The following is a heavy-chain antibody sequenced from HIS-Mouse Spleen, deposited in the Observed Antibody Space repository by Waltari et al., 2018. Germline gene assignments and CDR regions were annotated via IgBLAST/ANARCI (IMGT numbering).Heavy chain of an antibody. Sequence: STNYNPSLKSRVTISVDTSKNQFSLKLSSVTAADTAVYYCARGNWNYQRNYYYGMDVWGQGTTVTVSS. CDR2: ST. D-gene: IGHD1-7*01. V-gene: IGHV4-59*09. CDR3: ARGNWNYQRNYYYGMDV. J-gene: IGHJ6*02.